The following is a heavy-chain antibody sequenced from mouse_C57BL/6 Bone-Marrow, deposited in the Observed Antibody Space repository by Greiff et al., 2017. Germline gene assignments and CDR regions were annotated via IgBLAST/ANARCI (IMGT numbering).Heavy chain of an antibody. CDR2: IDPNRGGT. CDR3: ARDSRAQVYYYAIDY. D-gene: IGHD3-2*02. Sequence: VQLQQPGAELVKPGASVKLSCKASGYTFTSYWMHWVKQRPGRGLEWIGRIDPNRGGTKYNEKFKSKATLTVDKPSSTAYMQLSSLTSEDSAVYYCARDSRAQVYYYAIDYWGQGTSVTVSS. CDR1: GYTFTSYW. J-gene: IGHJ4*01. V-gene: IGHV1-72*01.